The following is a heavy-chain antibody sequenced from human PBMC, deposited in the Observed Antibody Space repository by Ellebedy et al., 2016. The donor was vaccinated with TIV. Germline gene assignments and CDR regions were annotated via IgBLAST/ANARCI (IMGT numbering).Heavy chain of an antibody. J-gene: IGHJ4*02. CDR3: AKGRGGGSDSSAPRYYFDS. Sequence: GESLKISCAASGFTFSSYAMPSVRQVPGKGLEWVSTISNTGSRTYYADSVGGRFIISRDNSQNTLYLQMNRLRAEDTAVYYCAKGRGGGSDSSAPRYYFDSWGLGTLVTVSS. CDR1: GFTFSSYA. D-gene: IGHD6-19*01. V-gene: IGHV3-23*01. CDR2: ISNTGSRT.